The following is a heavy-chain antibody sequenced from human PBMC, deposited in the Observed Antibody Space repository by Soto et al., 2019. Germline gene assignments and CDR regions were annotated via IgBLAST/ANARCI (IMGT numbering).Heavy chain of an antibody. CDR2: IKQDGSEK. J-gene: IGHJ4*02. CDR3: ARGGFTISYYFAY. Sequence: GLSLRLSCAASGFTFSSYWMSWVRQAPGKGLEWVANIKQDGSEKYYVDSVKGRFTISRDNAKNSLYLQMNSLRAEETAVYYCARGGFTISYYFAYWGQGTLVTVS. V-gene: IGHV3-7*01. CDR1: GFTFSSYW. D-gene: IGHD1-1*01.